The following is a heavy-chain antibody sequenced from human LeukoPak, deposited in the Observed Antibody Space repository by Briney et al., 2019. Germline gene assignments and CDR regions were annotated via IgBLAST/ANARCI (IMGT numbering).Heavy chain of an antibody. V-gene: IGHV4-39*01. CDR2: IYYSGST. D-gene: IGHD3-3*01. CDR1: GGSISSSSYY. CDR3: ARQSYDFWSGYSDY. Sequence: PSETLSLTCTVSGGSISSSSYYWGRIRQPPGKGLEWIGSIYYSGSTYYNPSLKSRVTISVDTSKNQFSLKLSSVTAADTAVYYCARQSYDFWSGYSDYWGQGTLVTVSS. J-gene: IGHJ4*02.